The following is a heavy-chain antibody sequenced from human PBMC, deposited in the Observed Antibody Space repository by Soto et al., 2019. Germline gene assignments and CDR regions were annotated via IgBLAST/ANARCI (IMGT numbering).Heavy chain of an antibody. CDR2: IYSGGST. Sequence: EVQLVESGGGLVQPGGSLRLSCAASGFTVSSNYMSWVRQAPGKGLEWVSVIYSGGSTYYADSVKGRFTISRDNSKNTLYLQMNSLSAEDTAVYYCARDSNSAYCSSTSCQGYYYYYYMDVWGKGTTVTVS. V-gene: IGHV3-66*01. J-gene: IGHJ6*03. CDR1: GFTVSSNY. D-gene: IGHD2-2*01. CDR3: ARDSNSAYCSSTSCQGYYYYYYMDV.